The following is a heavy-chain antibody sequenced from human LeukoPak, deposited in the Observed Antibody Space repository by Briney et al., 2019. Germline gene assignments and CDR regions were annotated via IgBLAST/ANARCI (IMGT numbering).Heavy chain of an antibody. D-gene: IGHD3-10*02. Sequence: SETLPLTCTVSGGSISSYYWSWIRQPPGKGLEWIGYIYYSGSANYNPSLKSRVTISVDTSKSQFSLKLSSVTAADTAVYYCARAEMLGDAFDIWGQGTMVTVSS. J-gene: IGHJ3*02. V-gene: IGHV4-59*01. CDR3: ARAEMLGDAFDI. CDR1: GGSISSYY. CDR2: IYYSGSA.